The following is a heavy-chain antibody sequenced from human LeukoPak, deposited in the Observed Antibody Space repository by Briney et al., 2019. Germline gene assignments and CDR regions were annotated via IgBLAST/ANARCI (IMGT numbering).Heavy chain of an antibody. CDR1: GFTFSSYG. Sequence: GGSLRLSCAASGFTFSSYGMHWVRQAPGKGLEWVAVIWYDGSNKFYADSVKGRFTISRDNSKNTLYLQMNSLRAEDTAVYCCARAGGTYYEYFDNWGQGTLVTVSS. CDR3: ARAGGTYYEYFDN. J-gene: IGHJ4*02. D-gene: IGHD1-26*01. CDR2: IWYDGSNK. V-gene: IGHV3-33*08.